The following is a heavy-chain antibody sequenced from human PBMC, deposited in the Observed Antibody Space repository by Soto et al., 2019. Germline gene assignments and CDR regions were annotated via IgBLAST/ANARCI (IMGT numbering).Heavy chain of an antibody. Sequence: GGSLRLSCAASGFTFSNAWMSWVRQAPGKGLEWVGRIKGKTDGGTTDYAAPVKGRFTISRDDSKNTLYLQMNSLKTEDTAVYYCTTDLTYYFDSSGSQNNWFDPWGQGTLVTVSS. CDR3: TTDLTYYFDSSGSQNNWFDP. CDR2: IKGKTDGGTT. J-gene: IGHJ5*02. D-gene: IGHD3-22*01. V-gene: IGHV3-15*01. CDR1: GFTFSNAW.